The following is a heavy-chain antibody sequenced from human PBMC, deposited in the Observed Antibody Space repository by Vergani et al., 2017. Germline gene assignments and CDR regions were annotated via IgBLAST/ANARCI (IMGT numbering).Heavy chain of an antibody. CDR3: ATSSYCSGGNCYPHYFDY. V-gene: IGHV5-51*01. J-gene: IGHJ4*02. CDR1: GYSFTSYW. CDR2: IYPGDSDT. Sequence: EVQLVQSGAEVKKPGESLKISCKGSGYSFTSYWIGWVRQMPGKGLEWMGIIYPGDSDTRYSPSFQGQVTISADKSISTAYLQWSSLKASDTAMYYCATSSYCSGGNCYPHYFDYWGQGTLVTVSS. D-gene: IGHD2-15*01.